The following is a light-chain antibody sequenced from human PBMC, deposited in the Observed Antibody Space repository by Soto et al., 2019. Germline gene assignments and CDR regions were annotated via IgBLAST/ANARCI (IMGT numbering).Light chain of an antibody. CDR2: GDN. CDR3: QSYDISLHNYV. J-gene: IGLJ1*01. Sequence: VLTQPPSVSGAPGQRVSISCTGSTSNIGAPYDVHWYQHLPGTAPKLLIYGDNNRPSGVPDRFSGSKSGTSAPLAITRLQAEDEADYYCQSYDISLHNYVFGTGTKVTVL. CDR1: TSNIGAPYD. V-gene: IGLV1-40*01.